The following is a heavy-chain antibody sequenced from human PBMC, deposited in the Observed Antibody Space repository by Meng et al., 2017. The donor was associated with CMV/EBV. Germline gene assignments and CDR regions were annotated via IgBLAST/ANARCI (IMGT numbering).Heavy chain of an antibody. CDR2: IYYSGST. J-gene: IGHJ6*02. CDR1: GASTSSYY. V-gene: IGHV4-59*01. Sequence: SETLSSTCTAPGASTSSYYWSWIRQPPGKGLEGIGYIYYSGSTNYNPSLKRGVTISVDTSKNQISLKLSSVTAADTAVYYCARDPRIVGAPYGMDVWGQGTTVTVSS. CDR3: ARDPRIVGAPYGMDV. D-gene: IGHD1-26*01.